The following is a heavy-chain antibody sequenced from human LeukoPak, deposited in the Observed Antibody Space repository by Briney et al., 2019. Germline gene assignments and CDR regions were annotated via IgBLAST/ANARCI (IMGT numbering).Heavy chain of an antibody. V-gene: IGHV5-51*01. Sequence: GESLKISCKGSGYSFTSDWIGWVRQMPGKGLEWMGIIYPGDSDTRYSPSFQGQVTISADKSISTAYLQWSSLKASDTAMYYCARQSSSSFYYFDYWGQGTLVTVSS. CDR3: ARQSSSSFYYFDY. CDR2: IYPGDSDT. J-gene: IGHJ4*02. CDR1: GYSFTSDW. D-gene: IGHD6-13*01.